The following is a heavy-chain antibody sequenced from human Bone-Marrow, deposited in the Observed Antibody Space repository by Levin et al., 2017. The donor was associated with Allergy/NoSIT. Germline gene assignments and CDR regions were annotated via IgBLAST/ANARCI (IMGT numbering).Heavy chain of an antibody. CDR1: GGTFTSNV. J-gene: IGHJ4*02. CDR2: IIPMVGTP. D-gene: IGHD3-22*01. CDR3: ARLGDYYNSAVDFDS. V-gene: IGHV1-69*13. Sequence: SVKVSCKASGGTFTSNVFTWVRQAPGQGLEWMGGIIPMVGTPNYAQKFQDRLSVTADESTNTVYMQLTRLTSEDTAVYYCARLGDYYNSAVDFDSWGQGTLVTVSS.